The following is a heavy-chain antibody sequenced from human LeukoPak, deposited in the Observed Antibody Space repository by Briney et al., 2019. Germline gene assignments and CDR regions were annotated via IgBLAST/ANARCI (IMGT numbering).Heavy chain of an antibody. CDR3: ASTARWLFFDS. J-gene: IGHJ4*02. CDR1: GGSISSSNW. CDR2: IYHSGST. V-gene: IGHV4-4*02. D-gene: IGHD3-22*01. Sequence: PSGTLSLTCAVSGGSISSSNWWSWVRQPPGKGLEWIGEIYHSGSTNYNPSLKSRVTILLDTPKNQVSLKLSSVTAADTAVYYCASTARWLFFDSWGPGILVTVSS.